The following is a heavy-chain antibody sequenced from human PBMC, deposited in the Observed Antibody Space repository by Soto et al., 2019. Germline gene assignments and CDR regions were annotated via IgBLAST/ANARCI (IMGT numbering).Heavy chain of an antibody. CDR1: GFTVSGTY. CDR3: ARDGYTNSWYYY. J-gene: IGHJ4*02. D-gene: IGHD2-2*02. Sequence: EVQLVESGGGLVQPGESLRLSCAASGFTVSGTYMSWVRQAPGKGLEWVSLIHRSGSAYYADSVKGRFTISTDNSKNTLYLQMDSLRAEDTAVYYCARDGYTNSWYYYWGQGTLVTVSS. CDR2: IHRSGSA. V-gene: IGHV3-66*01.